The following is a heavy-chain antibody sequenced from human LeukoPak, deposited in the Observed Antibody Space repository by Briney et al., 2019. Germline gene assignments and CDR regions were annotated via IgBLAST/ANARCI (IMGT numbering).Heavy chain of an antibody. CDR2: ISAYNGIT. V-gene: IGHV1-18*04. Sequence: ASMKVSCKASGYSFTSYYIGWVRQAPGQGLEWMGWISAYNGITKYTQNFQGRVTMTIDRSTTTAYMELRSLTSDDTAVYYCARVRDYFDSSDYSDYWGQGTLVTVSS. CDR1: GYSFTSYY. J-gene: IGHJ4*02. D-gene: IGHD3-22*01. CDR3: ARVRDYFDSSDYSDY.